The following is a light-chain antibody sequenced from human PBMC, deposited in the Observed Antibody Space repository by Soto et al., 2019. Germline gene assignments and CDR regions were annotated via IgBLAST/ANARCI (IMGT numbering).Light chain of an antibody. CDR2: GAS. CDR1: QSVSSSF. J-gene: IGKJ2*01. V-gene: IGKV3-20*01. CDR3: QQYGNSPYT. Sequence: EIVLTQSPGTLSLSPGEGATLSCRASQSVSSSFLAWYQQKPGQAPRLLIYGASSRATGIPDRFSGSGSGTDFTLTISRLEPEDLAVYYCQQYGNSPYTFGQGTKLEIK.